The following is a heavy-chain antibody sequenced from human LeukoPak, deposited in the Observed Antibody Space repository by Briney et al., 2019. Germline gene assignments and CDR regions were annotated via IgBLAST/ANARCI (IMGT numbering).Heavy chain of an antibody. CDR3: AKHPSSWYKLSNWFDP. J-gene: IGHJ5*02. V-gene: IGHV3-30*18. Sequence: PGGSLRLSCAASGFTVSSNYMSWVRQAPGKGLEWVAVISYDGSNKYYADSVKGRFTISRDNSKNTLYLQMNSLRAEDTAVYYCAKHPSSWYKLSNWFDPWGQGTLVTVSS. D-gene: IGHD6-13*01. CDR1: GFTVSSNY. CDR2: ISYDGSNK.